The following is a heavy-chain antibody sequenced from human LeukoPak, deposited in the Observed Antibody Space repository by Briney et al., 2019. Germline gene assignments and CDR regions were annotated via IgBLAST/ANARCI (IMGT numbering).Heavy chain of an antibody. D-gene: IGHD5-12*01. CDR2: INHSGST. CDR1: GGSFSGYY. CDR3: ARVPLDIVATMNWFDP. V-gene: IGHV4-34*01. Sequence: SETLSLTCAVYGGSFSGYYWSWIRQPPGKGLEWIGEINHSGSTNYNPSLKSRVTISVDTSKNQFSLKLSSVTAADTAVYYCARVPLDIVATMNWFDPWGQGTLVTVSS. J-gene: IGHJ5*02.